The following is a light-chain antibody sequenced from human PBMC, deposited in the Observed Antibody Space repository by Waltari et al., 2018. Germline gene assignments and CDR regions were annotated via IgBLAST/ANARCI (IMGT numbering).Light chain of an antibody. CDR1: QGISIS. CDR2: AAS. Sequence: DIQLTQSPSSLSASVGDRVTISCRASQGISISLAWYQQKPGQPPNLLLYAASRLESGIPSMFSGSASGTDYTLIISSLQPEDFATYYCHQYHTLPYTFGQGTKLEI. CDR3: HQYHTLPYT. V-gene: IGKV1-NL1*01. J-gene: IGKJ2*01.